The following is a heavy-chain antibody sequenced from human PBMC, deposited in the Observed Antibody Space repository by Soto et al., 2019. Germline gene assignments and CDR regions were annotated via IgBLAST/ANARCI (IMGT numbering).Heavy chain of an antibody. Sequence: QVQLQLLGPGLVKPSQTLSLTCTVSGGSISSGDYYWSWIRQPPGTGLEWIGYIYYSGSTYYNPSLDSRVTTSVDTSKSQFSLKLSSVTAADTAVYYCAGVDCYNYGDAFDIWGQGTMVTVS. CDR1: GGSISSGDYY. CDR3: AGVDCYNYGDAFDI. D-gene: IGHD5-12*01. CDR2: IYYSGST. V-gene: IGHV4-30-4*01. J-gene: IGHJ3*02.